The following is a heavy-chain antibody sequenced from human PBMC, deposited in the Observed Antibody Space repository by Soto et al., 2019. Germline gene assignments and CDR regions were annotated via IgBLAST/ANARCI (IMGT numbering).Heavy chain of an antibody. CDR3: ARDSPTGSTFSGYDAIDY. V-gene: IGHV1-69*08. D-gene: IGHD5-12*01. J-gene: IGHJ4*02. CDR1: GGAFTNDI. CDR2: IITLLDIT. Sequence: VQLVQSGAEVKKPGSSVKVSCKASGGAFTNDIITWVRQAPGQGLEWMGRIITLLDITNYAQKFQGRVTITADKTTSTAYMELNSLISENTAVYDCARDSPTGSTFSGYDAIDYWGQGTLVTVSS.